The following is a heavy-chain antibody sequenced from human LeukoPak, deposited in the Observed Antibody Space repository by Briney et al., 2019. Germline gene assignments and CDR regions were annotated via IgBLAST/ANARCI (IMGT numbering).Heavy chain of an antibody. CDR1: GYSFTSYG. CDR3: ARQKWNGLSFDY. V-gene: IGHV1-2*02. Sequence: ASVKVSCKASGYSFTSYGISWVRQAPGQGLEWMGWMNPNSGGTDYAQKFQGRVTMTRDTSISTAYMELSRLRSDDTAVYYCARQKWNGLSFDYWGQGTLVTDSS. D-gene: IGHD1-1*01. J-gene: IGHJ4*02. CDR2: MNPNSGGT.